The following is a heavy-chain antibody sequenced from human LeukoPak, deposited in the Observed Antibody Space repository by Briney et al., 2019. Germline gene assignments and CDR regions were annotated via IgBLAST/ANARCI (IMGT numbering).Heavy chain of an antibody. CDR2: VNKDGNHK. D-gene: IGHD5-12*01. Sequence: PGGSLRLSCAASGFTFSNHWMTWVRQAPGKGLEWVASVNKDGNHKYHLDSLKGRFTISRDNARNSLYLQMNSLRVEDTAVYYCARVIVATNTFDAFDIWGQGTMVTVSS. CDR1: GFTFSNHW. V-gene: IGHV3-7*01. CDR3: ARVIVATNTFDAFDI. J-gene: IGHJ3*02.